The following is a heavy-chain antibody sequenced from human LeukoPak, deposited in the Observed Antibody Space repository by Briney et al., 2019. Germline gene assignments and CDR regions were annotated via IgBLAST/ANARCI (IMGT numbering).Heavy chain of an antibody. Sequence: ASVKVSCKASGYTFTSYGINWVRQAPGQGLEWMEWISDYNGNTNYAQKLQGRVTMTTDTSTSTAYMELRSLRSDGTAVYYCARAQGIAAAGGYYHYYYYMDVGGKGTTVTISS. CDR3: ARAQGIAAAGGYYHYYYYMDV. V-gene: IGHV1-18*01. CDR1: GYTFTSYG. D-gene: IGHD6-13*01. J-gene: IGHJ6*03. CDR2: ISDYNGNT.